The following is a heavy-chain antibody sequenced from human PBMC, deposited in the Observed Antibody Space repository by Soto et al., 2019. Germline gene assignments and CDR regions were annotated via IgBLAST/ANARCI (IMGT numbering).Heavy chain of an antibody. CDR1: GFTFGSYP. Sequence: QVQLVESGGGVVQPGRSLRLSCAASGFTFGSYPIHWVRQAPGKGLEWVGSISYDGTSEDFADSLRGRFTLSRDNSKNMLWLQMNSLRSEDTAVYYCLRDYSGWFDFWGQGTLVTVSS. CDR3: LRDYSGWFDF. J-gene: IGHJ5*01. CDR2: ISYDGTSE. V-gene: IGHV3-30-3*01. D-gene: IGHD3-10*01.